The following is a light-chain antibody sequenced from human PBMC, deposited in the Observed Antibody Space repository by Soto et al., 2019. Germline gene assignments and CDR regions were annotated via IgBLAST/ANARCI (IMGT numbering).Light chain of an antibody. CDR1: SSDVGGYNS. CDR2: DVT. V-gene: IGLV2-14*01. CDR3: SSFTSSITYV. Sequence: QSVLTQPASVSGSPGQSITISCTGTSSDVGGYNSVSWYRQDPGKAPKLMIYDVTNRPSGVSNRFSGSKSGNTASLTISGLQAEYEADYYCSSFTSSITYVFGSGTKATGL. J-gene: IGLJ1*01.